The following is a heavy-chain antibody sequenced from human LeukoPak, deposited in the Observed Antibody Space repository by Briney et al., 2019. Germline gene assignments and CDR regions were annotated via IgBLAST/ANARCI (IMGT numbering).Heavy chain of an antibody. CDR2: INPDESTT. CDR1: GFTFSSSW. V-gene: IGHV3-74*01. J-gene: IGHJ4*02. Sequence: GGSLRLSCAASGFTFSSSWMPWVRQAPGKGLVWVSRINPDESTTTYADPVKGRFTISRDNAKNTLYLQMNSLRAEDTAVYYCARNTRTSFDIWGQGTLVTVSS. D-gene: IGHD2-2*01. CDR3: ARNTRTSFDI.